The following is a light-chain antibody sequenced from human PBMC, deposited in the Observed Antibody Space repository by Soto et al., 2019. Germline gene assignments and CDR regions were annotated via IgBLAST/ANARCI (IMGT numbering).Light chain of an antibody. V-gene: IGKV3-15*01. CDR3: QRHGAT. J-gene: IGKJ1*01. CDR1: QSVSSN. CDR2: GAS. Sequence: EIVMTQSPATLSVSPGERATLSCRASQSVSSNLAWYQQKPGQAPRLLIYGASTRATGIPARFSGSWSGTEFTLTINSLQSEDFAAYYCQRHGATFGQGTKVDIK.